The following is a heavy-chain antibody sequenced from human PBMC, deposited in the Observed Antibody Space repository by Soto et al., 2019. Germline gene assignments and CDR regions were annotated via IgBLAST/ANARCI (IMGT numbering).Heavy chain of an antibody. CDR1: GFSLSTSGVG. Sequence: QITLKESGPTLVKPTQTLTLTCTFPGFSLSTSGVGVGWIRQPPGKALEWLAFIYWNDDKRYSPSLKSRLTSTKDTSKSQMVLTMTNMDPVDTATYYSADSQGWGGDCYSGSFDHWGQGTLVTVSS. J-gene: IGHJ4*02. CDR2: IYWNDDK. V-gene: IGHV2-5*01. D-gene: IGHD2-21*02. CDR3: ADSQGWGGDCYSGSFDH.